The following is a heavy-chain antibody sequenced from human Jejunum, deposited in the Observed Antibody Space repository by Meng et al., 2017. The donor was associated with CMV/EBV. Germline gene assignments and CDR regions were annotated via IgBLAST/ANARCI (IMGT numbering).Heavy chain of an antibody. V-gene: IGHV1-2*06. J-gene: IGHJ4*02. Sequence: TVSCKASGYTFTGYFIHWMRQTPGQGLEWMGRVNTYSGDTSFAQKFQGRVTMTRDTSISTAYMELSRLTSDDTAVYYCARGAAAGHNWGQGSLVTVSS. CDR1: GYTFTGYF. CDR2: VNTYSGDT. CDR3: ARGAAAGHN. D-gene: IGHD6-13*01.